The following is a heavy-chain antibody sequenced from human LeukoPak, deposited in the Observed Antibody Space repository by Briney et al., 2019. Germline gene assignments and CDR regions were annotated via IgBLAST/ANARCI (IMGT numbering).Heavy chain of an antibody. CDR3: AREAANYDFWSGYYKRGGAFDI. J-gene: IGHJ3*02. D-gene: IGHD3-3*01. V-gene: IGHV4-59*01. Sequence: SETLSLTCTVSGGSISSYYWSWIRQPPGKGLEWIGYIYYSGSTNYNPSLKSRVTISVDTSKNQFSLKLSSVTAADTAVYYCAREAANYDFWSGYYKRGGAFDIWGQGTMVTVSS. CDR2: IYYSGST. CDR1: GGSISSYY.